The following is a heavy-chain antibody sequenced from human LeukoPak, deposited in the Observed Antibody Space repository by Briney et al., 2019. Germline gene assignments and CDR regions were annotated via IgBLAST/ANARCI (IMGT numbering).Heavy chain of an antibody. V-gene: IGHV4-61*01. CDR1: GGSVSSGSYY. J-gene: IGHJ4*02. CDR2: IYYSGST. Sequence: SETLSLTCTVSGGSVSSGSYYWSWIRQPPGKGLEWIGYIYYSGSTNYNPPLKSRVTISVDTSKNQFSLKLSSVTAADTAVYYCASSITIFGVVDYWGQGTLVTVSS. CDR3: ASSITIFGVVDY. D-gene: IGHD3-3*01.